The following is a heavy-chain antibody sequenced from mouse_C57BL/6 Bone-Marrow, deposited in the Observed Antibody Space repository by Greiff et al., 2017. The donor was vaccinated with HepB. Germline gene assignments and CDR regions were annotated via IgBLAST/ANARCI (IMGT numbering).Heavy chain of an antibody. J-gene: IGHJ1*03. CDR3: ASEVPSTMVTTDWYFDV. CDR2: ISYDGSN. D-gene: IGHD2-2*01. CDR1: GYSITSGYY. Sequence: EVQLQESGPGLVKPSQSLSLTCSVTGYSITSGYYWNWIRQFPGNKLEWMGYISYDGSNNYNPSLKNRISITRDTSKNQFFLKLNSVTTEDTATYYCASEVPSTMVTTDWYFDVWGTGTTVTVSS. V-gene: IGHV3-6*01.